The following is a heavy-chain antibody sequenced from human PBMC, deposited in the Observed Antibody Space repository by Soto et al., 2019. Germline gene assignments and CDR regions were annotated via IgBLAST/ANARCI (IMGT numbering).Heavy chain of an antibody. V-gene: IGHV3-21*01. CDR1: GFTFSSYS. Sequence: GSLRLSCAASGFTFSSYSMNWVRQAPGKGLEWVSSISSSSSYIYYADSVKGRFTISRDNAKNSLYLQMNSLRAEDTAVYYCARSVVVVAATPIGWFDPWGQGTLVTVSS. CDR2: ISSSSSYI. CDR3: ARSVVVVAATPIGWFDP. J-gene: IGHJ5*02. D-gene: IGHD2-15*01.